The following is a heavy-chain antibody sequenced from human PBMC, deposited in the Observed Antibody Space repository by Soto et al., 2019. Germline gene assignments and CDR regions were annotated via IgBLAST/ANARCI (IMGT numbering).Heavy chain of an antibody. D-gene: IGHD3-22*01. Sequence: SETLSLTCTVSGGSISSGGYYWSWIRQHPGKGLEWIGYIYYSGSTYYNPSLKSRVTISVDTPKNQFSLKLSSVTAADTSLFYCARGPNSSGYYYAIDYWGQGTLVTVSS. V-gene: IGHV4-31*03. CDR2: IYYSGST. CDR1: GGSISSGGYY. CDR3: ARGPNSSGYYYAIDY. J-gene: IGHJ4*02.